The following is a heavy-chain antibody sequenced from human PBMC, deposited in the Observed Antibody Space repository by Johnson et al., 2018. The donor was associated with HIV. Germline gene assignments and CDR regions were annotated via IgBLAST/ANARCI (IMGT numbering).Heavy chain of an antibody. CDR2: INSDGSST. V-gene: IGHV3-74*01. CDR1: GFIFSSYW. D-gene: IGHD1-7*01. Sequence: VQLVESGGGVVQPGRSLRLSCAASGFIFSSYWMHWVRQAPGKGLVWVSRINSDGSSTSYADSVKGRFTISRDNAKNTLYMQMNSLKTEDTAVYYCATDQVGRNYGGKSHIWGQGTMVTVSS. J-gene: IGHJ3*02. CDR3: ATDQVGRNYGGKSHI.